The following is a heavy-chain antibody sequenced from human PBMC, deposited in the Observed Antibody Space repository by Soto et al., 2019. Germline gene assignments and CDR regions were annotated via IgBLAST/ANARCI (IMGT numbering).Heavy chain of an antibody. CDR3: ATESGSTYGYFDY. Sequence: PSETLSLTCTVSGGSVTSDEDYWSWIRQSPGKGLEWIGYISNSGSTGYNPSLKTRLSMSVDRSKNQFTLRLTSVTAADTAVYFCATESGSTYGYFDYWGQGTRVTVS. CDR1: GGSVTSDEDY. V-gene: IGHV4-30-4*01. J-gene: IGHJ4*02. CDR2: ISNSGST. D-gene: IGHD4-17*01.